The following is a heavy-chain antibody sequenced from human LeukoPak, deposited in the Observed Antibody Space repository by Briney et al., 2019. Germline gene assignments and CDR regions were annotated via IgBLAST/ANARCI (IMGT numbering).Heavy chain of an antibody. Sequence: GGSLRLSCAASGFTFSTYTIHWVRQAPGKGLEWVAITSYDGSDKYYAASVKGRFTTSRDNSKNTLYLQMNTLRTEDTAVYYCARGTYGLGSYYYHYYGMDVWGQGTTVTVSS. V-gene: IGHV3-30*04. CDR1: GFTFSTYT. CDR2: TSYDGSDK. J-gene: IGHJ6*02. CDR3: ARGTYGLGSYYYHYYGMDV. D-gene: IGHD3-10*01.